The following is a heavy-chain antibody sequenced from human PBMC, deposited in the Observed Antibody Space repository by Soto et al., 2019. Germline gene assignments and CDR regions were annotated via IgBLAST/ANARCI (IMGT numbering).Heavy chain of an antibody. CDR1: GFSLSTSGVG. V-gene: IGHV2-5*02. J-gene: IGHJ5*02. Sequence: QITLKESGPTLVKPTQPLTLTCTFSGFSLSTSGVGVGWIRQPPGKALEWLALIYWDDDKRYSPSLKSRLTNTKFTSKNQVVITMTNMDPVDTATYYCAHSGYWSGGSCYWGGSDNWFDPWGQGTLVTVSS. D-gene: IGHD2-15*01. CDR2: IYWDDDK. CDR3: AHSGYWSGGSCYWGGSDNWFDP.